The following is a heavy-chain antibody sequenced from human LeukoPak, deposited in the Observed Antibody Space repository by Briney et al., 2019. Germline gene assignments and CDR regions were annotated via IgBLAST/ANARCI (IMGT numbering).Heavy chain of an antibody. Sequence: GGSLRLSCAASGFTFSGSAMHWVRQASGKGLEWVGRIRSKANSYATAYAASVKGRFTISRDDSKNTAYLQMNSLRAEDTAVYYCAKVYDGGNSDWGRGTLVTVSS. V-gene: IGHV3-73*01. CDR1: GFTFSGSA. J-gene: IGHJ4*02. CDR2: IRSKANSYAT. D-gene: IGHD2-21*02. CDR3: AKVYDGGNSD.